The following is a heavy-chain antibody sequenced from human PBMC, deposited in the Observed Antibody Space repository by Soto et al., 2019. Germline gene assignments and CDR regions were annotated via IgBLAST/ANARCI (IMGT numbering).Heavy chain of an antibody. CDR3: ASHWGGDY. J-gene: IGHJ4*02. Sequence: QVQLQESGPGLVKPSETLSLTCTVSGGSIGSHYWSWIRQPPGEGLEWIGRASYSGSPNYNPSLTSLVTLSIDTSKNQSSLKLTSVTAADTAVYYCASHWGGDYWGQGTLVTVSS. D-gene: IGHD3-16*01. CDR2: ASYSGSP. CDR1: GGSIGSHY. V-gene: IGHV4-59*08.